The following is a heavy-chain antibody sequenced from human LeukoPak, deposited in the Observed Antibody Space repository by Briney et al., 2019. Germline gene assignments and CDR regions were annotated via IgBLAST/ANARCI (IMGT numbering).Heavy chain of an antibody. D-gene: IGHD4-17*01. V-gene: IGHV4-59*11. CDR2: ISYIGST. CDR3: ARDLVTVTKGFDI. CDR1: DDSFSSHY. J-gene: IGHJ3*02. Sequence: SETLSLTCAVSDDSFSSHYWTWIRQPPGKGLEWIGYISYIGSTNYNPSLKSRVTISIDTSKNQFSLKLGSVTAADTAVYYCARDLVTVTKGFDIWGQGTMVSVSS.